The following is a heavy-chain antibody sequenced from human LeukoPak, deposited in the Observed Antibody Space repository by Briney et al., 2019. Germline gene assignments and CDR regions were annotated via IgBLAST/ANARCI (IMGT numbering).Heavy chain of an antibody. V-gene: IGHV3-30*03. CDR1: GFTFRHYA. CDR2: ISYDGTKK. CDR3: ARARSGYLGY. Sequence: PGGSLTLSCATSGFTFRHYAMHWVRQAPGKGLEWVAVISYDGTKKYYGDFVKGRFPISRDNSNSLLYLQMNNLTSDDGGVYYCARARSGYLGYWGQGALVTVS. J-gene: IGHJ4*02. D-gene: IGHD3-3*01.